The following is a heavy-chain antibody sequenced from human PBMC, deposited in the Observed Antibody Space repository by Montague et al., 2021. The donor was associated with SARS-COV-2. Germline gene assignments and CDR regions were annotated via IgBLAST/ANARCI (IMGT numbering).Heavy chain of an antibody. D-gene: IGHD3-10*01. Sequence: SETLSLTCALYGGSFSGFHWSWIRQSPGKGLELIWKINHSCSTNYNLSLKSRLTMSLDTSKNQVSLKLSSVTAADTAVYYCATSSSRSYYVGLDYWGQGTLVTVTS. J-gene: IGHJ4*02. CDR1: GGSFSGFH. V-gene: IGHV4-34*01. CDR3: ATSSSRSYYVGLDY. CDR2: INHSCST.